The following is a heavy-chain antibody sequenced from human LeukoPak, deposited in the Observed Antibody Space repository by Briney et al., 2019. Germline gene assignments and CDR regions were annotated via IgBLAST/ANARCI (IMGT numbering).Heavy chain of an antibody. D-gene: IGHD5-18*01. CDR3: ARDSLYSYGYDRSTWFNY. Sequence: GASVKVSCKASGYTFTTYAMHWVRQAPGQRLEWMGWINAGNGNTKYSQRSLGRVAITRDTSASTAYMELSSLRSEDTAVYYCARDSLYSYGYDRSTWFNYWGQGTLVTVSS. CDR1: GYTFTTYA. CDR2: INAGNGNT. J-gene: IGHJ4*02. V-gene: IGHV1-3*01.